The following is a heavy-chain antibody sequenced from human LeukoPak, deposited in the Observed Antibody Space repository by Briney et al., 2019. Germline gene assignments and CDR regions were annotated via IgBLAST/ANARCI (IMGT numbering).Heavy chain of an antibody. V-gene: IGHV3-74*01. D-gene: IGHD6-19*01. CDR3: ARGQAQQWLVSPWNYYYMDV. CDR1: GFTFSSYW. J-gene: IGHJ6*03. CDR2: LNSDGSST. Sequence: GGSLRLSCAASGFTFSSYWMHWVRHAPGKGLVWASRLNSDGSSTTYADSVKGRFTISRDNAKNTLYLQMNSLRAEDTAVYYCARGQAQQWLVSPWNYYYMDVWGKGTTVTISS.